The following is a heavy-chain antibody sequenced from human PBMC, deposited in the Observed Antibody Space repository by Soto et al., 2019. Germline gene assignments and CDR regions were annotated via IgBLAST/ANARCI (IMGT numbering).Heavy chain of an antibody. J-gene: IGHJ3*02. V-gene: IGHV1-2*04. CDR1: GYTFTGYY. Sequence: ASVKVSCKASGYTFTGYYRHWVRQAPGQGLEWMGWINPNSGGTNYAQKFQGWVTMTRDTSISTAYMELSRLRSDDTAVYYCARGGAAAGTDDAFDIWGQGTMVTVSS. D-gene: IGHD6-25*01. CDR3: ARGGAAAGTDDAFDI. CDR2: INPNSGGT.